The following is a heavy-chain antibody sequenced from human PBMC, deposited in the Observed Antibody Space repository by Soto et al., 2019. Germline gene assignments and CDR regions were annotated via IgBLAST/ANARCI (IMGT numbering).Heavy chain of an antibody. J-gene: IGHJ6*02. V-gene: IGHV3-48*02. D-gene: IGHD3-9*01. CDR3: ALTRGYYGIYV. CDR1: GFTFSSYS. CDR2: ISSSSSTI. Sequence: EVQLVESGGGLVQPGGSLRLYCAASGFTFSSYSMNWVRQAQGKGLEWVSYISSSSSTIYYADSVKGRFTISRDNANNSLYLQINSLRDEDTAVYYCALTRGYYGIYVGGQGTTVTVSS.